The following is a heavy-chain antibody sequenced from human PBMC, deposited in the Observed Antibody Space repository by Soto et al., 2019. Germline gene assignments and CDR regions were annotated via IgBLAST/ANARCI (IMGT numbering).Heavy chain of an antibody. CDR3: ARGGRSGWLPYYFDY. V-gene: IGHV4-34*01. J-gene: IGHJ4*02. CDR2: INHSGST. CDR1: DGSFSAYY. Sequence: QVQLQQWGAGLLKPSETLSLTCAVYDGSFSAYYWSWIRQPPGKGLEWIGEINHSGSTNHNPSLKSRVTISVDTSKSQFSLRLSSVTAADTAVYYCARGGRSGWLPYYFDYWGQGTLVTVSS. D-gene: IGHD6-19*01.